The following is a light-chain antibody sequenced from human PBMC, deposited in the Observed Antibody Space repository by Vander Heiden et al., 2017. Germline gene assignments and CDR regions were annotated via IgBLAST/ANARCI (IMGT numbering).Light chain of an antibody. CDR3: QQYDSTPRV. CDR1: QSVLYSSNNKNY. Sequence: DIVMTQSPDSLAVSMSERATINCKSSQSVLYSSNNKNYLAWYQQKPGQPPKLLIYWASTRESGVPDRFSGSGSGTDFTLTISSLQAEDVAVYYCQQYDSTPRVFGGGTKVEIK. J-gene: IGKJ4*01. V-gene: IGKV4-1*01. CDR2: WAS.